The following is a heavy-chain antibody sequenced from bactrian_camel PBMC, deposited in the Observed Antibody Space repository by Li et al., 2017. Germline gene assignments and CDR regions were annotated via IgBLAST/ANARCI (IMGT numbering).Heavy chain of an antibody. CDR2: INAISEAT. D-gene: IGHD3*01. CDR1: GKQTWTISC. CDR3: AASGGQLGRWCYEFPVNWVSWLYN. J-gene: IGHJ4*01. V-gene: IGHV3S54*01. Sequence: VQLVESGGGSVQAGGSLTLSCAASGKQTWTISCMGWFRQAPGKEREGVAGINAISEATYYSDSVNGRFIISKDDTKNTLYLDKNSLKPEDTAMYHCAASGGQLGRWCYEFPVNWVSWLYNWGQGTQVTVS.